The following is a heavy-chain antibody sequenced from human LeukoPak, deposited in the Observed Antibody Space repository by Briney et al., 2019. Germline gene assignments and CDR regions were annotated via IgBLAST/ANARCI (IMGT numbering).Heavy chain of an antibody. J-gene: IGHJ6*02. CDR1: GGSFSGYY. CDR3: ARDYYGMDV. CDR2: INHKGAT. Sequence: SETLSLTCAVYGGSFSGYYWTWVRQPPGKGLEWIGEINHKGATNYNPSLKSRVTISLDTSKNQFSLKLSSVTAADTAVYYCARDYYGMDVWGQGTTVTVSS. V-gene: IGHV4-34*01.